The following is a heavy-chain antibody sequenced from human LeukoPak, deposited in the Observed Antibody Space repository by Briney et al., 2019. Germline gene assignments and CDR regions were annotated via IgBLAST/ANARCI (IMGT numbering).Heavy chain of an antibody. Sequence: PSETLSLTCTVSGGSISSYYWSWIRQPAGKGLEWIGRIYTSGTTRYNPSLKSRVTMSVDTSKNQFSLKLSSVTAADTAVYYCARLSTVTTSFDYWGQGTLVTVSS. J-gene: IGHJ4*02. CDR1: GGSISSYY. V-gene: IGHV4-4*07. CDR2: IYTSGTT. CDR3: ARLSTVTTSFDY. D-gene: IGHD4-17*01.